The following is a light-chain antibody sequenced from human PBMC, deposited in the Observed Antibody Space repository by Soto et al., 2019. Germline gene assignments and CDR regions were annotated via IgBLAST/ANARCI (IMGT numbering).Light chain of an antibody. CDR3: CSYAGSSTPIYV. CDR1: SSDVGSYNP. J-gene: IGLJ1*01. Sequence: QSVLTQPASVSGSPGQSITISCTGTSSDVGSYNPVSWYQQHPGKGPKLMIYEGSKRPSGVSDRFSGSKSGNTASLTISGLQAEDEADYYCCSYAGSSTPIYVFGTGTKLTVL. CDR2: EGS. V-gene: IGLV2-23*01.